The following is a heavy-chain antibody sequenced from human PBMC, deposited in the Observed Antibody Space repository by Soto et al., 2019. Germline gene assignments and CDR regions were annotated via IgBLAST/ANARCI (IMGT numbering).Heavy chain of an antibody. CDR3: ARAFDDSSGYYGGLGY. CDR2: IYYTGST. D-gene: IGHD3-22*01. V-gene: IGHV4-30-4*01. J-gene: IGHJ4*02. Sequence: SETLSLTCTVSGGSIGSGDYYWSWIRQPPGKGLEWIGYIYYTGSTYYNPSLKSRLTMSVDTSKNQLSLKLTSVTAADTAVYYCARAFDDSSGYYGGLGYWGLGTLVTSPQ. CDR1: GGSIGSGDYY.